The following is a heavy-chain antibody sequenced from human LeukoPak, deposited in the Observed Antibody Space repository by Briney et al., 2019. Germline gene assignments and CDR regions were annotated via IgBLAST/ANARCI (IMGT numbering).Heavy chain of an antibody. V-gene: IGHV3-74*01. CDR3: ARSQSGVFDV. CDR1: GFTFSNYW. J-gene: IGHJ3*01. CDR2: LNGDGTNI. D-gene: IGHD2-8*01. Sequence: GGSLRLSCVASGFTFSNYWMQWVRQVPGKGLVWVSRLNGDGTNIIYADSVKGRFTISRDNAENTLYLQMNSLRAEDTALYYCARSQSGVFDVWGQRTMVTVSS.